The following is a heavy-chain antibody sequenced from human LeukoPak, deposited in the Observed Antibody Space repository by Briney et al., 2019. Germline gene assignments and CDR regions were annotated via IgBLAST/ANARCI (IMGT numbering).Heavy chain of an antibody. V-gene: IGHV3-30*09. J-gene: IGHJ4*02. CDR3: ASHIATAGFPFDY. Sequence: PGGSLRLSCAASEFTFSVYTMHWVRQSRGKGLEWVSVISYDGRSKYYADSVKGRFAISRDNSKSRLFLQMNNLTDEDTAIYYCASHIATAGFPFDYWGQGTLVIVSS. D-gene: IGHD6-13*01. CDR2: ISYDGRSK. CDR1: EFTFSVYT.